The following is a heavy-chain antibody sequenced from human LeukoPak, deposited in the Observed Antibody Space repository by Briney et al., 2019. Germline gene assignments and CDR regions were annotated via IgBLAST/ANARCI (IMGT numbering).Heavy chain of an antibody. Sequence: GGSLRLSCAASGFTFGNYWMSWVRQAPGKGLEWVANIKQDGSEKYYVDSVKGRFTISRANAKNSLYLQMNSLRDEDTAVYYCARDGMVRGVIIWDAFDIWGQGTMVTVSS. D-gene: IGHD3-10*01. CDR3: ARDGMVRGVIIWDAFDI. V-gene: IGHV3-7*01. J-gene: IGHJ3*02. CDR1: GFTFGNYW. CDR2: IKQDGSEK.